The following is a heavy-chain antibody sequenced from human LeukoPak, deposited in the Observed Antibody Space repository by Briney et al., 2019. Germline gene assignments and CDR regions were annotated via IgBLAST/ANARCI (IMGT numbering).Heavy chain of an antibody. D-gene: IGHD6-19*01. CDR2: IRYDGNNK. CDR1: GFTFSSYG. CDR3: ARDHVLYSSGYADY. V-gene: IGHV3-30*02. Sequence: GGSLRLSCAASGFTFSSYGMHWVRQAPGKGLEWVTFIRYDGNNKYYADSVKGRFTVSRDNSKSTLFLQMNSLRGDDTAVYYCARDHVLYSSGYADYWGQGTLVTVSS. J-gene: IGHJ4*02.